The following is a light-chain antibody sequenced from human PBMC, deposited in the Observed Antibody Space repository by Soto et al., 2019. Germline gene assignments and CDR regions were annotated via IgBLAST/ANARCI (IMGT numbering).Light chain of an antibody. V-gene: IGKV1-39*01. Sequence: DIQMTQSPSSLSASVGDRVTITCRASQRIGRYLNWYQQKSGKVPKLLIFTASSLESGVPSRFSGSGSGTDFTLTISSLQPEDIATYYCQQSYNTWTFGQGTKVEIK. CDR1: QRIGRY. CDR2: TAS. CDR3: QQSYNTWT. J-gene: IGKJ1*01.